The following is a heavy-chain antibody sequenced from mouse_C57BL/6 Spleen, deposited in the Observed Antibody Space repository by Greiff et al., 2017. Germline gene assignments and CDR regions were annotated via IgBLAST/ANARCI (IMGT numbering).Heavy chain of an antibody. CDR3: ARNLRDGYDLFDY. J-gene: IGHJ2*01. V-gene: IGHV2-2*01. CDR2: IWSGGST. Sequence: VKLMESGPGLVQPSQSLSITCTVSGFSLTSYGVHWVRQSPGKGLEWLGVIWSGGSTDYNAAFISRLSISKDNSKSQVFFKMNSLQADDTAIYYCARNLRDGYDLFDYWGQGTTLTVSS. CDR1: GFSLTSYG. D-gene: IGHD2-2*01.